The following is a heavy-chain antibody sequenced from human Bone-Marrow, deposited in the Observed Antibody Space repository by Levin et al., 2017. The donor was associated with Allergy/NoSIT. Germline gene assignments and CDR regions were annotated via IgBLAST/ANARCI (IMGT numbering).Heavy chain of an antibody. J-gene: IGHJ4*02. CDR3: ATRVGRFGEPL. Sequence: SQTLSLTCAVSGGSITSSRWWTWVRQPPGMGLAWIGEIDQSGTTNYNASLKTRVTISMDKSKNRMSLKLTSVTAADTAVYYCATRVGRFGEPLWGQGSLVTVSS. V-gene: IGHV4-4*02. CDR1: GGSITSSRW. D-gene: IGHD3-10*01. CDR2: IDQSGTT.